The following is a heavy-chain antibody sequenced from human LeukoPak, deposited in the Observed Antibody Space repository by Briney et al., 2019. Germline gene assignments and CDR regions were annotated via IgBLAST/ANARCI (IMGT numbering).Heavy chain of an antibody. V-gene: IGHV3-7*04. J-gene: IGHJ4*02. Sequence: QPGGSLRLSCAASGFTFSTYWMGWVRQAPGKGLEWVANIHEDGSDKYYVDSVKGRFTISRDNAKNSLYLQINSLSAEDTAVYYCARGGSSWFPLDYRGQGTLVTVSS. CDR1: GFTFSTYW. CDR3: ARGGSSWFPLDY. CDR2: IHEDGSDK. D-gene: IGHD6-13*01.